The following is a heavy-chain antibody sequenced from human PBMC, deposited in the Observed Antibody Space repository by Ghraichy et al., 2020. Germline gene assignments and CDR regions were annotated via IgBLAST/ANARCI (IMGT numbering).Heavy chain of an antibody. CDR2: IYYSGST. J-gene: IGHJ6*03. V-gene: IGHV4-59*01. D-gene: IGHD6-13*01. Sequence: ETLSLPCTVSGGSISNYYWSWIRQPPGKGLEWIGYIYYSGSTNYNPSLKSRVTISVDTSKNQFSLKLSSVTAADTAVYYCARAPSGGTAAGARYYYYMDVWGKGTTVTVSS. CDR1: GGSISNYY. CDR3: ARAPSGGTAAGARYYYYMDV.